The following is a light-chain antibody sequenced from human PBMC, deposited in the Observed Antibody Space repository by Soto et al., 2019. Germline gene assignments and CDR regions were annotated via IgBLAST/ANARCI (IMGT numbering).Light chain of an antibody. Sequence: QPVLTQSPSASASLGDSVKLTCTLSSGHSNYAIAWHQQQPEKGPRYLMKINSDGSHYKGDGIPDRFSGSSSGAERYLTISSLQSEDEADYYCQTWGTGIHLFGGGTKLTVL. V-gene: IGLV4-69*01. CDR2: INSDGSH. CDR3: QTWGTGIHL. J-gene: IGLJ2*01. CDR1: SGHSNYA.